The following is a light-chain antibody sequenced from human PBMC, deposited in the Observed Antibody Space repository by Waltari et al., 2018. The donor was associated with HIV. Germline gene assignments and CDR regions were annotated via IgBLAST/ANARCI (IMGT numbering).Light chain of an antibody. CDR2: AAS. J-gene: IGKJ4*02. CDR3: QQSRSTPLT. V-gene: IGKV1-39*01. Sequence: DIHLSQSPSSLPASVGDSVTITCRASESIYPYLNWFQHTPKKAPTLIIFAASNLESGVPSRFRGRGSGAVFTLTISSLQLGDFATYYCQQSRSTPLTFGGGTRVE. CDR1: ESIYPY.